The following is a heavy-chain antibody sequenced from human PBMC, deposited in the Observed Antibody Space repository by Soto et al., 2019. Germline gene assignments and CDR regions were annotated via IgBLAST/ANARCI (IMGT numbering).Heavy chain of an antibody. CDR3: AKRCYSTWAIDY. CDR2: ISYDGSNK. Sequence: ESGGGVVQPGRSLRLSCAASGFTFSSYGMHWVRQAPGKGLEWVAVISYDGSNKYYADSVKGRFTISRDNSKNTLYLQMNSLRAEDTAVYYCAKRCYSTWAIDYWGQGTLVTVSS. J-gene: IGHJ4*02. V-gene: IGHV3-30*18. D-gene: IGHD2-15*01. CDR1: GFTFSSYG.